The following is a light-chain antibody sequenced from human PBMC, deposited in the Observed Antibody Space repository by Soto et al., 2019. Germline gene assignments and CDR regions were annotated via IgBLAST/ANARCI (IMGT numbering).Light chain of an antibody. J-gene: IGKJ5*01. CDR3: QQSYSAPVT. Sequence: GHRINTTSRASQSISGYLNLYQQKPGKAPKFLIYAASSLQSGVPSRFSGSGSGTDFNLTMSSLQPEDFATYYCQQSYSAPVTVGRGTLLEIK. V-gene: IGKV1-39*01. CDR2: AAS. CDR1: QSISGY.